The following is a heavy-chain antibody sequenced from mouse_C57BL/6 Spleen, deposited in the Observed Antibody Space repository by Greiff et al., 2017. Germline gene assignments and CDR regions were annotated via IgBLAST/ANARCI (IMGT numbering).Heavy chain of an antibody. CDR3: ASTDYGSSFAMDY. CDR2: INPNNGGT. Sequence: EVKVVESGPELVKPGASVKMSCKASGYTFTDYNMHWVKQSHGKSLEWIGYINPNNGGTSYNQKFKGKATLTVNKSSSTAYMELRSLTSEDSAVYYCASTDYGSSFAMDYWGQGTSVTVSS. J-gene: IGHJ4*01. D-gene: IGHD1-1*01. CDR1: GYTFTDYN. V-gene: IGHV1-22*01.